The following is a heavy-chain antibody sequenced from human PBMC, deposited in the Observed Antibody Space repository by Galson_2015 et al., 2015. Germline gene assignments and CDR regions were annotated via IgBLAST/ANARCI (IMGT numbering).Heavy chain of an antibody. Sequence: SLRLSCAASGFTFSDYYMRWIRQAPGKGLEWVSYISSSGSTIYYADSVKGRFTISRDNAKNSLYLQMNSLRAEDTAVYYCARAGKNDYGDYGYFDYWGQGTLVTVSS. V-gene: IGHV3-11*01. CDR3: ARAGKNDYGDYGYFDY. CDR1: GFTFSDYY. J-gene: IGHJ4*02. CDR2: ISSSGSTI. D-gene: IGHD4-17*01.